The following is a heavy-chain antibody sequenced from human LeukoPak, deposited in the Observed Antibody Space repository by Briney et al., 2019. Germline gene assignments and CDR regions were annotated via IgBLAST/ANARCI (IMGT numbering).Heavy chain of an antibody. CDR1: GYTFTSYG. V-gene: IGHV1-18*04. CDR3: ARDAPPDSSSWYVQYYYYGMDV. Sequence: ASVKVSCKASGYTFTSYGISWVRQAPGQGLEWMGWISAYNGSTNYAQKLQGRVTMTTDTSTSTAYMELRSLRSDDTAVYYCARDAPPDSSSWYVQYYYYGMDVWGKGTTVTVSS. CDR2: ISAYNGST. D-gene: IGHD6-13*01. J-gene: IGHJ6*04.